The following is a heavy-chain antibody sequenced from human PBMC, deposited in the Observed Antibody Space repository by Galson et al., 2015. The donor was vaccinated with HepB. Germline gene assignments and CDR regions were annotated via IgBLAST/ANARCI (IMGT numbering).Heavy chain of an antibody. CDR1: GFSLSTSGMC. J-gene: IGHJ4*02. V-gene: IGHV2-70*11. D-gene: IGHD3-9*01. Sequence: PALVKPTQTLTLTCTFSGFSLSTSGMCVSWIRQPPGKALEWLARIDWDDDKYYSTSLKTRLTISKDTSKNQVVLTMTNMDPVDTATYYCARISPLVRYFDWSFDYWGQGTLVTVSS. CDR3: ARISPLVRYFDWSFDY. CDR2: IDWDDDK.